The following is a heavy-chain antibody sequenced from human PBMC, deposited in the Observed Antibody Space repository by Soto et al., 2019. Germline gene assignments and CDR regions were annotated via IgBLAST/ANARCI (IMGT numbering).Heavy chain of an antibody. J-gene: IGHJ4*02. Sequence: QVQLQESGPGLVKPSQTLSLTCTVSGGSISSGGYYWSWIRQHPGKGLEWIGYIYYSGSTYYNPSLKSRVTISVDTSKNQFSLKLSSVTAVDTAVYYCAREMGITGTNVSNWGQGTLVTVSS. CDR1: GGSISSGGYY. CDR3: AREMGITGTNVSN. V-gene: IGHV4-31*03. D-gene: IGHD1-7*01. CDR2: IYYSGST.